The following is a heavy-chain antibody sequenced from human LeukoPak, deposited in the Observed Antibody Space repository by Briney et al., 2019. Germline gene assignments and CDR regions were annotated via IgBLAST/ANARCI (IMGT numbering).Heavy chain of an antibody. CDR3: ARVKYSSSGPYYFDY. D-gene: IGHD6-6*01. CDR1: GGSISSGGYY. V-gene: IGHV4-30-2*01. J-gene: IGHJ4*02. Sequence: PSQTLSLTCTVSGGSISSGGYYWSWIRQPPGKGLEWIGYIYHSGSTYYNPSLKSRVTIPVDRSKNQFSLKLSSVTAADTAVYYCARVKYSSSGPYYFDYWGQGTLVTVSS. CDR2: IYHSGST.